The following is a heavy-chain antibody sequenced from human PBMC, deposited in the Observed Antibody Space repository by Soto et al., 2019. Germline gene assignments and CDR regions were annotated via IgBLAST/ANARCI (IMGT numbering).Heavy chain of an antibody. CDR2: VDPNDSFA. CDR3: ARHQSGSGNSNFDF. D-gene: IGHD3-10*01. V-gene: IGHV5-10-1*01. CDR1: EYSFRIYW. Sequence: GESLKISCQAFEYSFRIYWISWVRQKPGGGLEWMGRVDPNDSFATYSPSFEGHVSISVDKSTNIVYLQWRSLRASNTATYYCARHQSGSGNSNFDFWGQGTPVTVSS. J-gene: IGHJ4*02.